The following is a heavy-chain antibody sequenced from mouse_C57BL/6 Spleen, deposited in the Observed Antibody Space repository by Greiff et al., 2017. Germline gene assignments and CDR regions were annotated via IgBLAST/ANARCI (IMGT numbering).Heavy chain of an antibody. V-gene: IGHV5-9-1*02. J-gene: IGHJ1*03. Sequence: EVKLVESGEGLVKPGGSLKLSCAASGFTFSSYAMSWVRQTPEKRLEWVAYISSGGDYIYYADTVKGRFTISRDNARNTLYLQMSSLKSEDTAMYYCTRQGRRGGGYFEVWGTGTTVTVSS. CDR1: GFTFSSYA. CDR3: TRQGRRGGGYFEV. CDR2: ISSGGDYI.